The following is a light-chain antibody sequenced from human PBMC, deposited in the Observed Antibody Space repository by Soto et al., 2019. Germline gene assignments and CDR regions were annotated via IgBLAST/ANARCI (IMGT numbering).Light chain of an antibody. V-gene: IGKV3-11*01. Sequence: LTQSPATLSLSPGERATLSCRASQSVSSYLAWYQQKPGQAPRLLIYDASNRATGIPARFSGSGSGTDFTLTISSLEPEDFAVYYCQQRSNLPSFGPGTKVDIK. CDR3: QQRSNLPS. CDR2: DAS. CDR1: QSVSSY. J-gene: IGKJ3*01.